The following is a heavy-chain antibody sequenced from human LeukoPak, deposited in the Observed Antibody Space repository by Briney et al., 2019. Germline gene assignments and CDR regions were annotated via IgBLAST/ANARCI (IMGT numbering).Heavy chain of an antibody. J-gene: IGHJ4*02. D-gene: IGHD3-10*01. CDR2: ISSSGSTI. CDR1: GFTFSDYY. CDR3: ARDRKVVPQIMVRDPIIDY. Sequence: GGSLRLSCAASGFTFSDYYMSWIRQAPGKGLEWVSYISSSGSTIYYADSVKGRFTISRDNAKNSLYLQMNSLRAEDTAVYYCARDRKVVPQIMVRDPIIDYWGQGTLVTVSS. V-gene: IGHV3-11*01.